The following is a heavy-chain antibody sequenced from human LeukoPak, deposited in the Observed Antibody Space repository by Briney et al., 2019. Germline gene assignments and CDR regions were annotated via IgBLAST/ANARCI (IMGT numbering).Heavy chain of an antibody. J-gene: IGHJ4*02. CDR2: IHYTGTT. CDR1: GGSISSYY. Sequence: SETLSLTCSVSGGSISSYYWSWIRQPPGKELEWIGYIHYTGTTNYNPSLKSRLTISVDTSKNQFSLKLSSVTAADTAVYYCARHGAPSERSGYLYYLDYWGQGTLVTVSS. CDR3: ARHGAPSERSGYLYYLDY. V-gene: IGHV4-59*08. D-gene: IGHD3-22*01.